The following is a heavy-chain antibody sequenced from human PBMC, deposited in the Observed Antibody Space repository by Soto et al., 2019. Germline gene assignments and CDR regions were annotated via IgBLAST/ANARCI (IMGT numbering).Heavy chain of an antibody. D-gene: IGHD4-17*01. CDR3: ARGTLRWSNY. CDR1: GGSISSGNYY. J-gene: IGHJ4*02. V-gene: IGHV4-39*07. CDR2: ISHSGST. Sequence: SETLSLTCTVSGGSISSGNYYWSWIRQPPGKGLEWIGLISHSGSTNYSTSLKSRVTISVDTSKNQFSLKLSSVTAADTAVYYCARGTLRWSNYWGQGTLVTVSS.